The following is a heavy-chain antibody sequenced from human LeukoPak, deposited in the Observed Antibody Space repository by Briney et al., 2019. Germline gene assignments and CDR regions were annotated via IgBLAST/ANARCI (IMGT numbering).Heavy chain of an antibody. CDR1: GYTFTSYG. CDR3: ARDLPGPWSYYFDY. J-gene: IGHJ4*02. V-gene: IGHV1-18*04. CDR2: ISAYNGNT. Sequence: ASVKVSCKASGYTFTSYGISWVRQAPGQGLEWMGWISAYNGNTNYAQKLQGRVTMTTDTSTSTAYMELRSLRSDDTAAYYCARDLPGPWSYYFDYWGQGTLVTVSS. D-gene: IGHD2-8*02.